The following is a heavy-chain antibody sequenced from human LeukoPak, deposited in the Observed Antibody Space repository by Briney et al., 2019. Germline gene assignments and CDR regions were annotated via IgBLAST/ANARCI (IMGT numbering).Heavy chain of an antibody. D-gene: IGHD5-24*01. Sequence: GGPLRLSGAASGFTFSSYGMHWVRQAPGKGLEWVAVIWYDGTNKYYADSVKGRFTISRDNSKNTLYLQMNSLSAEDTAVYYCARRDGYDFDYWGQGTLVTVSS. CDR3: ARRDGYDFDY. CDR1: GFTFSSYG. J-gene: IGHJ4*02. V-gene: IGHV3-33*01. CDR2: IWYDGTNK.